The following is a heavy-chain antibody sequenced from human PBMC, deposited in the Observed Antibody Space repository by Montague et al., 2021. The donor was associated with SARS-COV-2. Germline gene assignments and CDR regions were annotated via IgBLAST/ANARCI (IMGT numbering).Heavy chain of an antibody. CDR1: GGSFSGYY. CDR2: INHSGTT. V-gene: IGHV4-34*01. J-gene: IGHJ4*02. Sequence: SETLSLTCAAYGGSFSGYYWTWIRQSPGKGLEWIAEINHSGTTNYNFNPSLRSRVTISVDTSKSRFSLKLSSVTAADTGVYYCARWDPQTLTLIGLRGKSASDYWGQGTLVTVSS. CDR3: ARWDPQTLTLIGLRGKSASDY. D-gene: IGHD4-23*01.